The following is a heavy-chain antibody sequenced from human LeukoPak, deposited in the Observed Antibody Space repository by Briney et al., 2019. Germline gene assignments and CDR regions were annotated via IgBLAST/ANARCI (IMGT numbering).Heavy chain of an antibody. CDR2: FGTRSTSV. Sequence: GGSLRLSCTASGFTFSGYSMNWIRQAPGKGLEWVSSFGTRSTSVYHAGSVKGRFAISRDNAKNSLYLQVNSLRAEDTAVYYCAREEAVGATVGYWGQGTLVTVSS. CDR3: AREEAVGATVGY. J-gene: IGHJ4*02. V-gene: IGHV3-21*01. D-gene: IGHD1-26*01. CDR1: GFTFSGYS.